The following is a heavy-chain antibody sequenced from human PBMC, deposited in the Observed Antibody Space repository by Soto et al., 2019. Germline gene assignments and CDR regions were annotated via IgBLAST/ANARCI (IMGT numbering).Heavy chain of an antibody. D-gene: IGHD3-16*01. Sequence: EVQLLESGGDVVRPGGSLRLSCAAYGFTFSSYAMGWVRQASGKGLEWVAGVSRAGTYTFYADSVRGRFSISRETSRDTVDLYMNALRGDDTAVYFCVKYTVTEDLGESWGQGTLVSVSS. J-gene: IGHJ5*02. CDR2: VSRAGTYT. V-gene: IGHV3-23*01. CDR3: VKYTVTEDLGES. CDR1: GFTFSSYA.